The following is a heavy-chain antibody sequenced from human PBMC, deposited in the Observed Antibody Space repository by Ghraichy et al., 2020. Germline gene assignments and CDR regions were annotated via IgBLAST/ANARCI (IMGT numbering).Heavy chain of an antibody. Sequence: GGSLTLSCAASGFTFSSYAMSWVRQAPGKGLEWVSAISGSGGSTYYADSVKGRFTISRDNSKNTLYLQMNSLRAEDTAVYYCAKDYDSSGYYFRGPHAFDIWGQGTMVTVSS. D-gene: IGHD3-22*01. CDR1: GFTFSSYA. CDR2: ISGSGGST. CDR3: AKDYDSSGYYFRGPHAFDI. J-gene: IGHJ3*02. V-gene: IGHV3-23*01.